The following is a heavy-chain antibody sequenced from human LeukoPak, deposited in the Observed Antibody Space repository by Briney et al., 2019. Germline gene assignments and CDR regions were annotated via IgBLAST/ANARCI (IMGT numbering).Heavy chain of an antibody. J-gene: IGHJ5*02. CDR1: GGSITNYY. D-gene: IGHD4-17*01. CDR2: IFYSGDT. Sequence: SETLSLTCSVSGGSITNYYWGWIRQPPGKGLEWIGFIFYSGDTNYNPSLKSRVTISADTSKNQFSLELSSLTAADTAVYYCAREFDYEGVDPWGQGTLVTVSS. CDR3: AREFDYEGVDP. V-gene: IGHV4-59*12.